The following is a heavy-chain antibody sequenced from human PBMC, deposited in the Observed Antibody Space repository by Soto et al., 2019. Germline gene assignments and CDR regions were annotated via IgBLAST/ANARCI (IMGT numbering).Heavy chain of an antibody. Sequence: SGPTLVNPTQTLTLTCTFSGFSLSTSGMCVSWIRQPPGKALEWLALIDWDDDKYYSTSLKTRLTISKDTSKNQVVLTMTNMDPVDTATYYRARIVTTIFEGGMDVWGQGTTVTVSS. CDR3: ARIVTTIFEGGMDV. V-gene: IGHV2-70*01. D-gene: IGHD3-3*01. J-gene: IGHJ6*02. CDR1: GFSLSTSGMC. CDR2: IDWDDDK.